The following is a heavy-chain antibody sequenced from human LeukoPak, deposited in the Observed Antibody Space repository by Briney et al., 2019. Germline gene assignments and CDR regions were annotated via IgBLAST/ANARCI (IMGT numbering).Heavy chain of an antibody. D-gene: IGHD6-13*01. Sequence: PGGSLRLSCAASGFPFSSYGMHWVRQAPGKGPEWVAVISHDGSNKYYEDSVKGRFTISRDNSKNTLYLQMNSLRAEDTAVYYCAREGSAAGLFYWGQGTLVTVSS. J-gene: IGHJ4*02. CDR1: GFPFSSYG. CDR2: ISHDGSNK. V-gene: IGHV3-30*03. CDR3: AREGSAAGLFY.